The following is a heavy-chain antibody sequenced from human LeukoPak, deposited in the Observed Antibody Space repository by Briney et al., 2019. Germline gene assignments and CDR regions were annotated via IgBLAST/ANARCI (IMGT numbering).Heavy chain of an antibody. CDR2: ISYDGSNK. V-gene: IGHV3-30*18. J-gene: IGHJ6*02. CDR3: AKDSGIVGASPYYYYGMDV. CDR1: GFTFSSYG. D-gene: IGHD1-26*01. Sequence: GGSLRFSCAASGFTFSSYGMHWVRQAPGKGLEWVAVISYDGSNKYYADSVKGRFTISRDNSKNTLYLQMNSLRAEDTAVYYCAKDSGIVGASPYYYYGMDVWGQGTTVTVSS.